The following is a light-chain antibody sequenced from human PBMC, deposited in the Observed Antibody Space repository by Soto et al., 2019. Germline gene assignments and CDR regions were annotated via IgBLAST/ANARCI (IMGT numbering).Light chain of an antibody. J-gene: IGLJ2*01. Sequence: QSALTQPASVSGSPGQSTTISCTGTSSDVGGYNEVAWYQQRPGKAPKLMIYDVTNRPSGVSNRFSGSKSGNTASLTISELQAEDEAYYYCTSHAAGSTLIFGGGTKVTVL. V-gene: IGLV2-14*03. CDR2: DVT. CDR1: SSDVGGYNE. CDR3: TSHAAGSTLI.